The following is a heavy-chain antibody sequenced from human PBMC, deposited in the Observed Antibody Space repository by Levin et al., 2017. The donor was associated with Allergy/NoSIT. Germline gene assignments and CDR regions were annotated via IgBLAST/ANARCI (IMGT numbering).Heavy chain of an antibody. V-gene: IGHV1-2*02. CDR3: SRDRPSKTHFYGSGSWSPPGTVSYEVDL. Sequence: GASVKVSCKASGYIFMDYYIQWVRQAPGQGLEWMGWLNPYNGAMNQAPKFQGRFSMTRDTSLNTAYMELHSLTSEDTAVYYCSRDRPSKTHFYGSGSWSPPGTVSYEVDLWGPGTTVTVSS. CDR2: LNPYNGAM. CDR1: GYIFMDYY. J-gene: IGHJ6*02. D-gene: IGHD3-10*01.